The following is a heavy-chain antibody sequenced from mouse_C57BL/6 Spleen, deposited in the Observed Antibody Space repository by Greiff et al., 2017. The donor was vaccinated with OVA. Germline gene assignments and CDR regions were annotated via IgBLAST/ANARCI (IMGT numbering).Heavy chain of an antibody. CDR2: IDPEDGET. D-gene: IGHD1-1*01. CDR3: ATTVVAEAMDY. J-gene: IGHJ4*01. V-gene: IGHV14-2*01. CDR1: GFNIKDYY. Sequence: EVMLVESGAELVKPGASVKLSCTASGFNIKDYYMHWVKQRTEQGLEWIGRIDPEDGETKYAPKFQGKATITADTSSNTAYLQLSSLTSEDTAVYYCATTVVAEAMDYWGQGTSVTVSS.